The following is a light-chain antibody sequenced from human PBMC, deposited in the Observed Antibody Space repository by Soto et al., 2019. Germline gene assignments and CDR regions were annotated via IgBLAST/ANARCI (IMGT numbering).Light chain of an antibody. J-gene: IGKJ4*01. CDR1: QSVYSSY. Sequence: EIVLTQSPGTLSLSPGERATLSCRASQSVYSSYLAWYQQKPGQAPRLLIYGASSRATGIPDRFSGSGSGTDLNLNISRLEPEDFAVYYWQQYGSSTLTFGGGTKVEIK. V-gene: IGKV3-20*01. CDR2: GAS. CDR3: QQYGSSTLT.